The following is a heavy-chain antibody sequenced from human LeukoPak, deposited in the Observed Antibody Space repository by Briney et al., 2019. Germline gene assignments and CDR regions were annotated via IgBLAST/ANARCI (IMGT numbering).Heavy chain of an antibody. D-gene: IGHD3-22*01. CDR1: GFIFSNYA. CDR2: ISGSGGST. CDR3: AKLLNYYDSSAPDY. V-gene: IGHV3-23*01. Sequence: GGSLRLSCAASGFIFSNYAMSWVRQAPGKGLEWVSGISGSGGSTVYVDSVKGRFTISRDNSKNTLYLQMNSLRAEDTAVYYCAKLLNYYDSSAPDYWGQGTLVTVSS. J-gene: IGHJ4*02.